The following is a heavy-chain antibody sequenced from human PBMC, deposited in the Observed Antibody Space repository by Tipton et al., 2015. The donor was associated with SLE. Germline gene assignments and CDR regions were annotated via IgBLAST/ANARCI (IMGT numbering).Heavy chain of an antibody. V-gene: IGHV4-34*01. CDR2: INHRGGT. Sequence: TLSLTCAVFGGSFSGNYWIWIRQTPGKGLEWIGEINHRGGTNLNPSLESRVSVSKDTSKNQFSLKLTSVTAADTAVYYCARLNIDLHDGFDLWGQGTMVIVSS. J-gene: IGHJ3*01. CDR1: GGSFSGNY. D-gene: IGHD2/OR15-2a*01. CDR3: ARLNIDLHDGFDL.